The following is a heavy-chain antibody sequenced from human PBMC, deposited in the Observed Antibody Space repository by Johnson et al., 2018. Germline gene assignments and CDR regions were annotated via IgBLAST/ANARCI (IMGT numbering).Heavy chain of an antibody. J-gene: IGHJ6*03. D-gene: IGHD2-2*01. V-gene: IGHV3-30*03. CDR1: GFTFSSYG. CDR2: ISYDGSNK. CDR3: ARLGSSTYYYYYYMDV. Sequence: QVQLVESGGGVVQPGRSLRLSCAASGFTFSSYGMHWVRQAPGKGLEWVAVISYDGSNKYYADSVKGRFTISRDNSKNTLYLQMNSLRAEDTAVYYCARLGSSTYYYYYYMDVWGKGTTVTVSS.